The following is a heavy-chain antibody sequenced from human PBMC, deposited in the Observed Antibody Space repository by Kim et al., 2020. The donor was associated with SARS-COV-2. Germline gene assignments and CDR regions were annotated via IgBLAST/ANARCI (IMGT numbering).Heavy chain of an antibody. CDR3: ARNGGNYGFDY. D-gene: IGHD3-10*01. CDR2: INVANGNT. Sequence: ASVKVSCKASGYTFTSNGVHWVRQAPGQGLEWMGWINVANGNTKYSQKFQGRVSIMRDTSASTVYMELSSLTSEDTAVYHCARNGGNYGFDYWGQGTVVTVSS. CDR1: GYTFTSNG. V-gene: IGHV1-3*01. J-gene: IGHJ4*02.